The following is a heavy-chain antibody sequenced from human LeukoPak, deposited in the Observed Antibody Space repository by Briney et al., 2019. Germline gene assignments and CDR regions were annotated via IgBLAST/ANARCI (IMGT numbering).Heavy chain of an antibody. CDR1: GFTVNSNF. J-gene: IGHJ6*02. Sequence: GGCLRLSCAASGFTVNSNFITCVRHAPGKWLEWVSIIYSDGTTDFADSVKGRFPISRDNSRSIVYLHMNSLRAEDTAIYYCARPAQQWLPPSPSFYYGVDVWGHGTTVTVSS. D-gene: IGHD6-19*01. V-gene: IGHV3-53*01. CDR3: ARPAQQWLPPSPSFYYGVDV. CDR2: IYSDGTT.